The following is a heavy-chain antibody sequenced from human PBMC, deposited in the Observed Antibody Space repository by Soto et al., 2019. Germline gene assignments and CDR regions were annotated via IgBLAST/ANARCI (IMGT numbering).Heavy chain of an antibody. CDR2: INSGGSST. J-gene: IGHJ4*02. CDR1: GFTFSSYW. Sequence: EVQLVESGGGLVQPGGSLRLSCAASGFTFSSYWMHWVRQAPGKGLVWVSRINSGGSSTDSADSVKGRFTISRDNAKNTLYLQMKCLRAEDTAVYYCARASGSYADYWGQGTLVTVSS. CDR3: ARASGSYADY. D-gene: IGHD1-26*01. V-gene: IGHV3-74*01.